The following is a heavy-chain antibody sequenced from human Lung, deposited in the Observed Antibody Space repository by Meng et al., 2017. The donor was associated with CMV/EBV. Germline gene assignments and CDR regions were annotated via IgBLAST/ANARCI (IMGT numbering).Heavy chain of an antibody. J-gene: IGHJ5*02. CDR2: LSPVFGTA. CDR3: ARGRTTAGAGTKFGA. Sequence: SVKVSCKASGGTFRSYAISWVRQAPGQGLEWMGGLSPVFGTANYAQKFQGRVTITTDESTSTAYMELSSPRSEDRAIYYCARGRTTAGAGTKFGAWGQGXLVTVSS. V-gene: IGHV1-69*05. D-gene: IGHD6-19*01. CDR1: GGTFRSYA.